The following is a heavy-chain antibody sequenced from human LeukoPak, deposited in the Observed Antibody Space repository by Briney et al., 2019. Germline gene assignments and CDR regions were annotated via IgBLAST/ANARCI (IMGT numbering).Heavy chain of an antibody. J-gene: IGHJ6*03. CDR1: GFSFNTYT. D-gene: IGHD6-13*01. V-gene: IGHV3-23*01. CDR2: ISASGGST. Sequence: QAGGSLRLSCAASGFSFNTYTMSWVRRAPGKGLEWVSAISASGGSTKYADSVRGRFTISRDNSKNTVYLQMNSLRAEDTAPYYCAKAHIAAADYYYYYMDVWGKGTTVTVSS. CDR3: AKAHIAAADYYYYYMDV.